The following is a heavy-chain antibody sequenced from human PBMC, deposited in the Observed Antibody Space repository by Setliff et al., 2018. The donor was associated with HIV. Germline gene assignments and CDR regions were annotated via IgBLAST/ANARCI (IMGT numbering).Heavy chain of an antibody. J-gene: IGHJ4*02. CDR3: AITIVGVTTEMY. V-gene: IGHV4-34*01. D-gene: IGHD2-21*02. Sequence: PSETLSLTCGLNGVPFSDYYWNWIRQSPGKGLEWIVEVYHNGNINYNPSLQSRVTVSVDTSKPQFSLKMNSVTAADTAVYYCAITIVGVTTEMYWGQGTLVTVSS. CDR1: GVPFSDYY. CDR2: VYHNGNI.